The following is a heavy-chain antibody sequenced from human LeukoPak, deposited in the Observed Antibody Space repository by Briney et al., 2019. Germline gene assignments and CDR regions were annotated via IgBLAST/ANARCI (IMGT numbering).Heavy chain of an antibody. D-gene: IGHD3-22*01. Sequence: SETPSLTYTVSGGSISSSSYYWGWIRQPPGKGLEWIGSIYYSGSTFYNPSLKSRVTISVDTSKNQFSLKLSSVTAADTAVYYRARHVSSSVYKPFDYWGQGTLVTVSS. CDR3: ARHVSSSVYKPFDY. CDR2: IYYSGST. CDR1: GGSISSSSYY. J-gene: IGHJ4*02. V-gene: IGHV4-39*01.